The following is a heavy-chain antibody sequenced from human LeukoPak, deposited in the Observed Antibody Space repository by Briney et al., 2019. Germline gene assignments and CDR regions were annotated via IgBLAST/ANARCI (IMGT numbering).Heavy chain of an antibody. CDR2: IWYDGSKK. CDR3: ARDDCSTTSCLAY. D-gene: IGHD2-2*01. CDR1: GFTFSNYG. J-gene: IGHJ4*02. V-gene: IGHV3-33*08. Sequence: GGSLRLSCAPSGFTFSNYGMHWVRQAPGKGLEWVAVIWYDGSKKYYADSVKGRFTISRDDTKNTLYLQMNSLRVEDTAGYYCARDDCSTTSCLAYWGQGTLVSVSS.